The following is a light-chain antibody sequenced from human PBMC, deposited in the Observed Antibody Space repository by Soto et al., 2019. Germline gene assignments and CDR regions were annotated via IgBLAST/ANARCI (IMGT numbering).Light chain of an antibody. V-gene: IGKV1-5*03. CDR3: QHYNSYSEA. J-gene: IGKJ1*01. Sequence: DIRRSQSPSTLSVSVGDRVAISFRASQTISSWLAWYHQKPGKAPKLLIYKASTLKSGVPSRFSGSGSGTEFTLTISSLQPDDFATYYCQHYNSYSEAFGQGTKVDIK. CDR2: KAS. CDR1: QTISSW.